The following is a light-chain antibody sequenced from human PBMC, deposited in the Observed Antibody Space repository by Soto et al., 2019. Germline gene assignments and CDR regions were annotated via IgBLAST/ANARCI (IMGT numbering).Light chain of an antibody. CDR3: TSVRYSLSFHV. J-gene: IGLJ1*01. Sequence: QSALTQPASVSGSPGGLITISCTGTSSDIGDSNYVSWYQQHPGKAPKLVIYDVSNRPSGVSNRFSGSKSANTASLTISGFQAPDESNDTCTSVRYSLSFHVSGTVTKLTV. CDR1: SSDIGDSNY. V-gene: IGLV2-14*03. CDR2: DVS.